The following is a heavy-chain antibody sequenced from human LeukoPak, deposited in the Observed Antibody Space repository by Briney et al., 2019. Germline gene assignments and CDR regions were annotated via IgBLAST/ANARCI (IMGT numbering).Heavy chain of an antibody. CDR3: ARDERGPKWELRNYMDV. CDR2: IGSTSNYI. Sequence: GGSLRLSCAASGFTFSSYSMNWVRQAPGKGLEWVSSIGSTSNYIYYADSVKGRFTISRDNAKNSLFLQMNSLRAEDTAVYYCARDERGPKWELRNYMDVWGKGTTVTVPS. V-gene: IGHV3-21*01. D-gene: IGHD1-26*01. CDR1: GFTFSSYS. J-gene: IGHJ6*03.